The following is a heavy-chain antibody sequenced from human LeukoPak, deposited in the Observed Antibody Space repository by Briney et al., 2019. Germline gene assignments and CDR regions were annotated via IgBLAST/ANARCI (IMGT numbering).Heavy chain of an antibody. CDR1: GGSISSHY. CDR2: IYYSGST. V-gene: IGHV4-59*11. D-gene: IGHD2-21*01. Sequence: PSETLSLTCTVSGGSISSHYWSWIRQPPGKGLEWIGYIYYSGSTNYNPSLKSRVTISVDTSKNQFSLKLSSVTAADTAVYYCARGGGRGCSKGYFYYCMDLWGEGTTVTVSS. CDR3: ARGGGRGCSKGYFYYCMDL. J-gene: IGHJ6*03.